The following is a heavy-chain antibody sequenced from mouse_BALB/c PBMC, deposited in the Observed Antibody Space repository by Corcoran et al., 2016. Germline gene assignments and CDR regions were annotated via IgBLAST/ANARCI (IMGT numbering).Heavy chain of an antibody. CDR3: AVEGNCGAWFAY. CDR2: IDPYNGNT. Sequence: EVQLQQSGPELGKPGASVKISCKASGYSFTGYNMYWVKQSHRKSLEWIGYIDPYNGNTSYNQKSKGKATLTVDKSSSTAYMHLNSLTSEDSAIYDCAVEGNCGAWFAYWGQGTLVTVSA. D-gene: IGHD2-1*01. J-gene: IGHJ3*01. CDR1: GYSFTGYN. V-gene: IGHV1S135*01.